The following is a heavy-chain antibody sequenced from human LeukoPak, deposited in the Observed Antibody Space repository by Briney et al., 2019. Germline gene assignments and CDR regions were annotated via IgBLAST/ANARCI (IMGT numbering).Heavy chain of an antibody. CDR1: GFTFSSYG. CDR2: IKQDGSEK. J-gene: IGHJ6*03. CDR3: ARGNYGPYYYYYYYMDV. V-gene: IGHV3-7*04. Sequence: GGSLRLSCAASGFTFSSYGMHWVRQAPGKGLEWVANIKQDGSEKYYVDSVKGRFTISRDNAKNSLYLQMNSLRAEDTAVYYCARGNYGPYYYYYYYMDVWSKGTTVTVSS. D-gene: IGHD4-11*01.